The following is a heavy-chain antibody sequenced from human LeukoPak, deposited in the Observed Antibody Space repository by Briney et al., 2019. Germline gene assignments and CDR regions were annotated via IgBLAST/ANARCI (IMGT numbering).Heavy chain of an antibody. J-gene: IGHJ3*02. Sequence: GALRLSCTASGFTFSSYSMNWVRQAPGKGLEWLSYISWGSNVIYYADSVKGRFTTSRDNAKNSLYLQMNSLRADDTAVYYCAAISYLAFDIWGQGTMVTVSS. CDR1: GFTFSSYS. CDR3: AAISYLAFDI. V-gene: IGHV3-48*04. CDR2: ISWGSNVI. D-gene: IGHD2/OR15-2a*01.